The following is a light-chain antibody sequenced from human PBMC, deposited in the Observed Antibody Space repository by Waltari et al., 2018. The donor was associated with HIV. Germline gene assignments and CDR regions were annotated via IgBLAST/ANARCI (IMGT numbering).Light chain of an antibody. CDR3: LQHNDYPRT. Sequence: DIQMPQSPSSLSASVGDRVTITCRATQGIRNALGWYQQKPGEAPKRLIYAASTLQNGVSSRFSGSGSGTEFTLTITSLQPEDVATYYCLQHNDYPRTFGQGTKLEIK. J-gene: IGKJ2*01. CDR1: QGIRNA. V-gene: IGKV1-17*01. CDR2: AAS.